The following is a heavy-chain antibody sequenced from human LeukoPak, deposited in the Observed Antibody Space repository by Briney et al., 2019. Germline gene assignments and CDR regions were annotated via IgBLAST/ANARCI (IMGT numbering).Heavy chain of an antibody. J-gene: IGHJ4*02. V-gene: IGHV4-31*03. D-gene: IGHD6-6*01. CDR3: ARDVNAAARFDY. CDR2: IYYSGST. Sequence: SETLSLTCTVSGGSISSGGYYWSWIRQHPGKGLEWIGYIYYSGSTYYNPSLKSRVTISADTSKNQFSLKLSSVTAADTAVYYCARDVNAAARFDYWGQGTLVTVSS. CDR1: GGSISSGGYY.